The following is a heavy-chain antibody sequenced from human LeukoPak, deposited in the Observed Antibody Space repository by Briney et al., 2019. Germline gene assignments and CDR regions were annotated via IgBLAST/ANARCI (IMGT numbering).Heavy chain of an antibody. D-gene: IGHD3-9*01. CDR3: AKDIWGYYDILTGNDAFDI. CDR1: GFTFSSYG. Sequence: GGSLRLSCAASGFTFSSYGMHWVRQAPGKGLEWVAFIRYDGSNKYYADSVKGRFTISRDNSKNTLYLQMNSLRAEDTAVYYCAKDIWGYYDILTGNDAFDIWGQGTMVTVSS. J-gene: IGHJ3*02. V-gene: IGHV3-30*02. CDR2: IRYDGSNK.